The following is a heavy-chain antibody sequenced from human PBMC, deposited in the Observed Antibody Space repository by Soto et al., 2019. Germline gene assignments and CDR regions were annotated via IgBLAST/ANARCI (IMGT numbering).Heavy chain of an antibody. J-gene: IGHJ6*03. CDR1: GDSVSSNSAA. CDR2: TYYRSKWYN. D-gene: IGHD5-12*01. Sequence: QSQTLSLTCAISGDSVSSNSAAWNWIRQSPSRGLEWLGRTYYRSKWYNDYAVSVKSRITINPDTSKNQFSLQLNSVTPEDTAVYYCARALFKNAPGYSGYSHWGYYYYYMDVWGKGTTVTVSS. CDR3: ARALFKNAPGYSGYSHWGYYYYYMDV. V-gene: IGHV6-1*01.